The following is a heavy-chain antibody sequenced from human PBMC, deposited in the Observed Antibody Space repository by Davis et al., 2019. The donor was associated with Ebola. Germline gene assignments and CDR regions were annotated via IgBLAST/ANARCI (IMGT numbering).Heavy chain of an antibody. D-gene: IGHD2-2*01. J-gene: IGHJ4*03. CDR3: TSWVPAANFDS. CDR1: GFTFSGSA. Sequence: GESLKISCAASGFTFSGSAMHWVRQASGKGLEWVGRIRSKANSYATAYAASVKGRFTISRDDSKNTAYLQMNSLKTEDTAVYYCTSWVPAANFDSWGKGPWSPSPQ. CDR2: IRSKANSYAT. V-gene: IGHV3-73*01.